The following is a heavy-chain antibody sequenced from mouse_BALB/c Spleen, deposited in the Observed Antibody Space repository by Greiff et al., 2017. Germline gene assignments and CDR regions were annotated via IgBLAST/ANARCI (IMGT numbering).Heavy chain of an antibody. V-gene: IGHV1-7*01. CDR1: GYTFTSYW. Sequence: QVQLQQSGADLAKPGASVKMSCKASGYTFTSYWMHWVKQRPGQGLEWIGYINPSTGYTEYNQKFKDKATLTADKSSSTAYMQLSSLTSEDSAVYYCARGLVLLLLLRWGQGTLVTVSA. CDR3: ARGLVLLLLLR. J-gene: IGHJ3*01. CDR2: INPSTGYT. D-gene: IGHD1-1*01.